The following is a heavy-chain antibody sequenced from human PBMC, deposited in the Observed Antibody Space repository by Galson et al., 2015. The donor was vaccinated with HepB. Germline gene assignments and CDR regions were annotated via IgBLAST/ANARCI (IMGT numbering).Heavy chain of an antibody. CDR1: GFTFSSYA. V-gene: IGHV3-30-3*01. CDR3: ARPRYCSSTSCYPNWFDP. Sequence: SLRLSCAASGFTFSSYAMHWVRQAPGKGLEWVAVISYDGSNKYYADSVKGRFTISRDNSKNTLYLQMNSLRAEDTAVYYCARPRYCSSTSCYPNWFDPWGQGTLVTVSS. J-gene: IGHJ5*02. D-gene: IGHD2-2*01. CDR2: ISYDGSNK.